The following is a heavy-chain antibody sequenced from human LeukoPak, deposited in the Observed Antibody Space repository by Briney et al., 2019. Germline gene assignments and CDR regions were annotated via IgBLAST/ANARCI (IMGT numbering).Heavy chain of an antibody. CDR1: GVTFSNAW. D-gene: IGHD4-23*01. CDR2: NKRKTDGGTT. J-gene: IGHJ4*02. Sequence: GGSLRLSRAASGVTFSNAWMRCVRHPPGKGREWVSRNKRKTDGGTTDSAAPVKGRFTISRDDSKNTLYLQMNSLKTADTAVYYCTTDYGGNFDYWGQGTLVTVSS. CDR3: TTDYGGNFDY. V-gene: IGHV3-15*01.